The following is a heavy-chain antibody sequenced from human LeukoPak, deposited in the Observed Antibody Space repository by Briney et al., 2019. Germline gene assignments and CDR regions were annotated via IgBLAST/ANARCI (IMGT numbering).Heavy chain of an antibody. CDR2: MNPNSGNT. J-gene: IGHJ4*02. Sequence: ASVKVSCKASGYTFTSYDINWVRQATGQGLEWMGWMNPNSGNTGYAQKFQGRVTMTRNISISTAYMELSSLRSEDTAVYYCARISGMVRGEDFDYWGQGTLVTVSS. CDR1: GYTFTSYD. V-gene: IGHV1-8*01. CDR3: ARISGMVRGEDFDY. D-gene: IGHD3-10*01.